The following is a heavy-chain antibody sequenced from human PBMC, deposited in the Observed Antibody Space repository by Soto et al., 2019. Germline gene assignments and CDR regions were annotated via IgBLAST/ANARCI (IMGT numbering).Heavy chain of an antibody. CDR3: ARAPISGVRGVSPIDY. CDR2: IDPSGGST. CDR1: GYTFTSYY. J-gene: IGHJ4*02. D-gene: IGHD3-10*01. V-gene: IGHV1-46*03. Sequence: GASVKVSCKASGYTFTSYYMHWVRQAPGQGLEWMGIIDPSGGSTSYAQKFQGRVTMTRDTSTSTVYMELSSLRSEDTAVYYCARAPISGVRGVSPIDYWGQGTLVTVSS.